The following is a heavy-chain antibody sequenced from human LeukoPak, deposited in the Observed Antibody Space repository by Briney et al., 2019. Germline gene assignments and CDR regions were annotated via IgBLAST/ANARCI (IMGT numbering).Heavy chain of an antibody. V-gene: IGHV3-23*01. CDR1: GFTFSSYA. Sequence: GGSLRLSCAASGFTFSSYAMSWVRQAPGKGLQWVSAISGSGGSTYYADSVKGRFTISRDNSKNTLYLQMNSLRAEDTAVYYCAKESYYDSSGSFYFDYWGQGTLVTVSS. D-gene: IGHD3-22*01. CDR3: AKESYYDSSGSFYFDY. J-gene: IGHJ4*02. CDR2: ISGSGGST.